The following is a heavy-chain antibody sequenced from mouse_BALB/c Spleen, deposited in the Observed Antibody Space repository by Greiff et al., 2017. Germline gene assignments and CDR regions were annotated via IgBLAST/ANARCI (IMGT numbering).Heavy chain of an antibody. CDR3: ARSGDGYYSTYAMDY. J-gene: IGHJ4*01. CDR2: ISCYNGAT. Sequence: LVKTGASVKISCKASGYSFTGYYMHWVKQSHGKSLEWIGYISCYNGATSYNQKFKGKATFTVDTSSSTAYMQFNSLTSEDSAVYYCARSGDGYYSTYAMDYWGQGTSVTVSS. CDR1: GYSFTGYY. V-gene: IGHV1S34*01. D-gene: IGHD2-3*01.